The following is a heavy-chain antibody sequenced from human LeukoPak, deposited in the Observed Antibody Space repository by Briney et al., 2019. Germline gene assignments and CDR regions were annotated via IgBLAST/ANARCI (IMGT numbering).Heavy chain of an antibody. D-gene: IGHD3-10*01. Sequence: SQTLSLTCAISGDSVSSNSVTWNWIRQSPSRGLEWLGRTYYRSQWFDDYAVSMKGRITINPDTSKNQFSLQLNSVTPEDTAVYYCAREDTRGHLDPWGQGILVTVSS. J-gene: IGHJ5*02. V-gene: IGHV6-1*01. CDR2: TYYRSQWFD. CDR3: AREDTRGHLDP. CDR1: GDSVSSNSVT.